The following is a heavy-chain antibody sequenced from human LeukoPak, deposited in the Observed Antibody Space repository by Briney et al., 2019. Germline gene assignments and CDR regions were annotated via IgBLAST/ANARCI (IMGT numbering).Heavy chain of an antibody. D-gene: IGHD6-6*01. Sequence: GRSLRLSCAASGFTFSSYAMHWVRQAPGKGLEWVAVISYDGSNKYYADSVKGRFTISRDNSKNTLYLQMNSLRAEDTAVYYCARVQKTIAAHSYYYYYSYMDVWGKGTTVTVSS. CDR3: ARVQKTIAAHSYYYYYSYMDV. J-gene: IGHJ6*03. V-gene: IGHV3-30-3*01. CDR1: GFTFSSYA. CDR2: ISYDGSNK.